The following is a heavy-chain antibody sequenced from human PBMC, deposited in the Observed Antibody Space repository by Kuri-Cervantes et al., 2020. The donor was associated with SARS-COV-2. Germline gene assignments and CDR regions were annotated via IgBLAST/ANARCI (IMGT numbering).Heavy chain of an antibody. V-gene: IGHV1-18*01. Sequence: ASVKVSCKASGYTFTSYGISWVRQAPGQGLEWMGWISAYNGNTNYAQKLQGRVTMTTDTSTSTAYMELRSLRSDDTAVYYCAREGLHRLGVFGVVDAGYLQHWGQGTLVTVSS. J-gene: IGHJ1*01. CDR1: GYTFTSYG. CDR3: AREGLHRLGVFGVVDAGYLQH. D-gene: IGHD3-3*01. CDR2: ISAYNGNT.